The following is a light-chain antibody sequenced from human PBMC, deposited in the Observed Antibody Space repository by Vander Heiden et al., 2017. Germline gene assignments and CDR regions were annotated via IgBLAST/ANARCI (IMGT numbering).Light chain of an antibody. Sequence: DIVMTQSPDSLAVSLGARATINCKSSQSVLYSSNNKNYLAWYQQKPGQPPKLLIYWASTRESGVPDRFSGSESGTDFTLTISSLQAEDVAVYYCQQYYSTLWTFGQGTKVEIK. CDR1: QSVLYSSNNKNY. CDR3: QQYYSTLWT. CDR2: WAS. V-gene: IGKV4-1*01. J-gene: IGKJ1*01.